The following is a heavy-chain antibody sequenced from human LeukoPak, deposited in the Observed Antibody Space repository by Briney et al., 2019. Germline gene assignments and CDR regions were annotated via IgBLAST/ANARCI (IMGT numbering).Heavy chain of an antibody. J-gene: IGHJ4*02. CDR1: GGSISSYC. V-gene: IGHV4-59*01. Sequence: SETLSLTCTVSGGSISSYCWSWIRQPPGKGLEWIGYIYYSGTTNYNPSLKSRVTISVDTSKNQSSLKLSSVTAADTAVYYCARGVYIAAAQYGYWGQGTLVTVSS. CDR3: ARGVYIAAAQYGY. CDR2: IYYSGTT. D-gene: IGHD6-13*01.